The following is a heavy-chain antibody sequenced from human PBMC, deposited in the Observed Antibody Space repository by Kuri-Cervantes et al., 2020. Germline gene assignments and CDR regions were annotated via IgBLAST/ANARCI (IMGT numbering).Heavy chain of an antibody. CDR2: IRYDGSNK. CDR1: GFTFSSYG. D-gene: IGHD5-18*01. J-gene: IGHJ4*02. CDR3: AKDVDTAIYFDY. Sequence: GESLKISCAASGFTFSSYGMHWVRQAPGKGLEWVAFIRYDGSNKYYADSVKGRFTISRDNSKNTLYLQMNSLRAEDTAVYYCAKDVDTAIYFDYWGQGTLVTVSS. V-gene: IGHV3-30*02.